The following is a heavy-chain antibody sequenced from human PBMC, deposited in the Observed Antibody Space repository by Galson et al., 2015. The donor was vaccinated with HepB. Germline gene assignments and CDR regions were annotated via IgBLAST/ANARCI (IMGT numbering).Heavy chain of an antibody. CDR3: ARGRPLRGGYCSSTSNTCDY. D-gene: IGHD2-2*03. J-gene: IGHJ4*02. CDR2: INHSGST. V-gene: IGHV4-34*01. Sequence: SETLSLTCAVYGGSFSGYYWSWIRQPPGKGLEWIGEINHSGSTNYNPSLKSRVTISVDTSKNQFSLKLSSVTAADTAVYYCARGRPLRGGYCSSTSNTCDYWGQGTLVTVSS. CDR1: GGSFSGYY.